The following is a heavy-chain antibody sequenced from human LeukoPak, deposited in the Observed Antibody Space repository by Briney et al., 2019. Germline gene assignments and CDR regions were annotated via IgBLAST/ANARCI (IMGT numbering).Heavy chain of an antibody. CDR2: IRYDGSNK. CDR3: AILEGPEATFDI. D-gene: IGHD3-3*01. V-gene: IGHV3-30*02. CDR1: GFTFSSYG. J-gene: IGHJ3*02. Sequence: GGSLRLSCAASGFTFSSYGMHWVRQAPGKGLEWVAFIRYDGSNKYYADSVKGRFTISRDNSKNTLYLQMNSLRADDTAVYYCAILEGPEATFDIWGQGTMVTVSS.